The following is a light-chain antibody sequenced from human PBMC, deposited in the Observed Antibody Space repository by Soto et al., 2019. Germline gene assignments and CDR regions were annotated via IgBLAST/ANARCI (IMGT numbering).Light chain of an antibody. V-gene: IGLV2-8*01. CDR2: EVN. Sequence: QSALTQPPSASGSPGQSVAISCTGTSSDVGGYNYVSWYQQHPGKAPKLMIYEVNKRPSGVPERFSGSKSGNTASLTVSGLQAEDEADYYCSSYAGSSNVFGTGTKVTVL. CDR1: SSDVGGYNY. CDR3: SSYAGSSNV. J-gene: IGLJ1*01.